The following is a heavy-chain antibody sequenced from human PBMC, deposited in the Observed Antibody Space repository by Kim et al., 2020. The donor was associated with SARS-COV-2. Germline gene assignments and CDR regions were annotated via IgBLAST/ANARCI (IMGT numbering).Heavy chain of an antibody. V-gene: IGHV3-30*04. CDR3: AREIPTFIQYSSSWYGGYGYYYYGMDV. J-gene: IGHJ6*02. D-gene: IGHD6-13*01. Sequence: GGSLRLSCAASGFTFSSYAMHWVRQAPGKGLEWVAVISYDGSNKYYADSVKGRFTISRDNSKNTLYLQMNSLRAEDTAVYYCAREIPTFIQYSSSWYGGYGYYYYGMDVWGQGTTVTVSS. CDR1: GFTFSSYA. CDR2: ISYDGSNK.